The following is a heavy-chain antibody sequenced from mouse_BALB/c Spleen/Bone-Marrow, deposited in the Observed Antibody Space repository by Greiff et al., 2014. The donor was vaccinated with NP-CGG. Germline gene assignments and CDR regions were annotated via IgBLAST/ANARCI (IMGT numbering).Heavy chain of an antibody. CDR3: ARGPHDDDMDY. Sequence: VQLKESGGGLVKPGGSLKLSCAASGFTFSDYYMYWVRQTPEKRLEWVATISDGGGYTYYPDSVKGRFTISRDNAKNNLYLQLSSLKSEDTAMYYCARGPHDDDMDYWGQGTSVTVSS. CDR2: ISDGGGYT. V-gene: IGHV5-4*02. CDR1: GFTFSDYY. J-gene: IGHJ4*01. D-gene: IGHD2-3*01.